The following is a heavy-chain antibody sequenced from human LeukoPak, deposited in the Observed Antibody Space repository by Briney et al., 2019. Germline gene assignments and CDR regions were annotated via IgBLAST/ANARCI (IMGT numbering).Heavy chain of an antibody. CDR2: ISGSGSNT. CDR3: AKKQTEDSRARYQNFDY. D-gene: IGHD6-19*01. J-gene: IGHJ4*02. Sequence: GGSLRLSCAASGFTFSAHAMNWVRQAPGKGLEWVSVISGSGSNTNYADSVKGRFTISRDNSKNTLYLQMNSLRAEDTAVYYCAKKQTEDSRARYQNFDYWGQGTLVTVSS. V-gene: IGHV3-23*01. CDR1: GFTFSAHA.